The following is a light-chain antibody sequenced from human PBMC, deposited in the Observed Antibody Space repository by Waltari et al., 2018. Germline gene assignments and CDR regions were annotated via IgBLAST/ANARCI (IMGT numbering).Light chain of an antibody. CDR2: DDG. J-gene: IGLJ1*01. Sequence: SYELTQPPSVSVAPGQTARITCDGDKIGSQNVHWYQHKPGQAPVLVVYDDGDRPSGIPERFSGSNSGNTAALTISRVDAGDEAEYYCQVWDSGSNHYVFGTVTKVTVL. CDR1: KIGSQN. V-gene: IGLV3-21*02. CDR3: QVWDSGSNHYV.